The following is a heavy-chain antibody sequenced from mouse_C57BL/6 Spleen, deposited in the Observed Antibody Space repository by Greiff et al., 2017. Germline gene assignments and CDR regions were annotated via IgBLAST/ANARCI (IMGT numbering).Heavy chain of an antibody. CDR1: GFTFSSYG. CDR2: ISSGGSYT. CDR3: ARQNDY. V-gene: IGHV5-6*02. J-gene: IGHJ2*01. Sequence: EVKLVESGGDLVKPGGSLKLSCAASGFTFSSYGMSWVRQTPDKRLEWVATISSGGSYTYYPDSVKGRFTISRANAKNTLYLQMSSLKSEDTAMYYCARQNDYWGQGTTLTVSS.